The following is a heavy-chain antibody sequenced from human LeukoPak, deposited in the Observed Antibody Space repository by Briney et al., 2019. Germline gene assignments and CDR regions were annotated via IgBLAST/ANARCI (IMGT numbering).Heavy chain of an antibody. CDR2: ISGSGGDT. D-gene: IGHD5/OR15-5a*01. V-gene: IGHV3-23*01. CDR1: GFTFSSYG. J-gene: IGHJ4*02. Sequence: GGSLRLSCAASGFTFSSYGMHWVRQAPGKGLAWVSAISGSGGDTYYADSVKGRFTISRDNSKNVLYLQMDSLRAEDTAVYYCAKEWSVSNLRYFDCWGQGTLVTVSS. CDR3: AKEWSVSNLRYFDC.